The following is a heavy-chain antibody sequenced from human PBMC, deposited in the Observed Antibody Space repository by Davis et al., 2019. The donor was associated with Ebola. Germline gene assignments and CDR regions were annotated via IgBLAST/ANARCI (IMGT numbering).Heavy chain of an antibody. D-gene: IGHD3-10*01. CDR3: AKRIVSGTSVCGFDY. Sequence: GGSLRLSCAASGFTFSSYAMSWVRQAPGKGLEWVSAISGSGGSTYYADSVKGRFTISRDNSKNTLFLQMNSLTAEDTAVYYCAKRIVSGTSVCGFDYWGQGTLVTVSS. CDR1: GFTFSSYA. V-gene: IGHV3-23*01. J-gene: IGHJ4*02. CDR2: ISGSGGST.